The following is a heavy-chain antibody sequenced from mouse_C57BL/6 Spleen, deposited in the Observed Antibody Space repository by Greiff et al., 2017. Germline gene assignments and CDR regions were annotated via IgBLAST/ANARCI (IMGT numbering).Heavy chain of an antibody. CDR2: IDSSDSYT. V-gene: IGHV1-69*01. D-gene: IGHD1-1*01. CDR1: GYTFTSYW. Sequence: VQLQQPGAELVMPGASVKLSCKASGYTFTSYWMHWVKQRPGQGLEWIGEIDSSDSYTNYNQKFKGKSTLTVDKSSSTAYMQLSSLTSEDSAVYYCARRATVDYFDYWGQGTTLTVSS. J-gene: IGHJ2*01. CDR3: ARRATVDYFDY.